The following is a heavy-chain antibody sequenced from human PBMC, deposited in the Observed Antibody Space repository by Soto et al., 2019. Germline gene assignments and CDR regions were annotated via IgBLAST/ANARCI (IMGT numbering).Heavy chain of an antibody. J-gene: IGHJ5*02. CDR3: ARDPSGIAAEGWFDP. CDR2: IYYSGST. Sequence: QVQLHESGTGQVKLSQTLCLTCTVSGGSISSGGFYWSWIRHHPGKGLEWIGYIYYSGSTYYNPSLKSRVTISVDTSKNQFSLRLSSVTAADTAVYYCARDPSGIAAEGWFDPWGQGTLVTVSS. CDR1: GGSISSGGFY. D-gene: IGHD6-13*01. V-gene: IGHV4-31*03.